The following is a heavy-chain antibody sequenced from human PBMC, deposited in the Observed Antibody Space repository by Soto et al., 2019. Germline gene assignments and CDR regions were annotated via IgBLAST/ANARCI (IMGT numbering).Heavy chain of an antibody. Sequence: SQTLSLTCTVSGGSISSGGYYWSWIRQHPGKGLEWIGYIYYSGSTYYNPSLKSRVTISVDTSKNQFSLKLSSVTAADTAVYYCARSGAGGSSSGYFVRYYYYGMDVWGQGTTVTVSS. CDR3: ARSGAGGSSSGYFVRYYYYGMDV. J-gene: IGHJ6*02. CDR2: IYYSGST. V-gene: IGHV4-31*03. CDR1: GGSISSGGYY. D-gene: IGHD3-22*01.